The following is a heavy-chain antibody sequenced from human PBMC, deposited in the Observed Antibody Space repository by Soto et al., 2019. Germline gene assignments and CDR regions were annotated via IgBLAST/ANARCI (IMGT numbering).Heavy chain of an antibody. CDR3: ARFATYSSGWYGPLDY. V-gene: IGHV1-3*01. CDR2: INAGNGNT. J-gene: IGHJ4*02. D-gene: IGHD6-19*01. Sequence: GASVKVSCKASGYTFTSYAMHWVRQAPGQRLEWMGWINAGNGNTKYSQKFQGRVTITRDTSASTAYMELSSLRSEDTAVYYCARFATYSSGWYGPLDYWGQGTLVTVSS. CDR1: GYTFTSYA.